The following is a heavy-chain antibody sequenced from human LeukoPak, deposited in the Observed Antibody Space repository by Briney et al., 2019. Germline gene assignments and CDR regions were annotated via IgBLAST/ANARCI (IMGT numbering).Heavy chain of an antibody. CDR3: ARDLDYYDTSGY. Sequence: GGSLRLSCAASGFTFSSYSMNWVRQAPGKGLEWISYIRGSSTTIYYADSVKGRFTISRDNARNSLYLQMNDLRAEDTGVYFCARDLDYYDTSGYWGQGTLVTVSS. CDR1: GFTFSSYS. J-gene: IGHJ4*02. D-gene: IGHD3-22*01. CDR2: IRGSSTTI. V-gene: IGHV3-48*01.